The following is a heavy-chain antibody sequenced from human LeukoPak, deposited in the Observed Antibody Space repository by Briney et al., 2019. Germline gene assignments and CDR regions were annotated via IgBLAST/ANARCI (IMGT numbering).Heavy chain of an antibody. CDR2: INPNSGGT. D-gene: IGHD3-10*01. CDR3: ARVGLWFGELLSTSVEGNWFDP. J-gene: IGHJ5*02. CDR1: GYTFTGYY. Sequence: GASVKVSCKASGYTFTGYYIHWVRQAPGQGLEWMGWINPNSGGTNYAQKFQGRVTMTRDTSISTAYMELSRLRSDDTAVYYCARVGLWFGELLSTSVEGNWFDPWGQGTLVTVSS. V-gene: IGHV1-2*02.